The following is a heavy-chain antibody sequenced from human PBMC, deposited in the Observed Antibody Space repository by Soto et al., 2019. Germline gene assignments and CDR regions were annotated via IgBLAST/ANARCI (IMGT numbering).Heavy chain of an antibody. Sequence: GESLKISCKGSGYSFTNFWIGWVRQMPGKGLEWMGIIYPGDSDTRYSPSFRGQVTISADKSINTVYLHWSSLKASDTAVYYCARLSYVYGGYVGAFDIWGQGTMVTVSS. CDR1: GYSFTNFW. CDR3: ARLSYVYGGYVGAFDI. CDR2: IYPGDSDT. J-gene: IGHJ3*02. D-gene: IGHD5-12*01. V-gene: IGHV5-51*01.